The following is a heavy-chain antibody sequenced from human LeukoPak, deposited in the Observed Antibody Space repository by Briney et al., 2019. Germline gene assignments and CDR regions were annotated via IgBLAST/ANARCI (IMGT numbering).Heavy chain of an antibody. V-gene: IGHV3-73*01. CDR1: GFNFNDSP. D-gene: IGHD5-12*01. CDR3: TRLATVED. J-gene: IGHJ4*02. Sequence: GGSLRLSCAASGFNFNDSPMHWVRQASGKGLEWVSRIRSKANTYATAYAASVKGRFTISRDDSKNTAYLQMNSLKIEDTAVYYCTRLATVEDWGQGTLVTVSS. CDR2: IRSKANTYAT.